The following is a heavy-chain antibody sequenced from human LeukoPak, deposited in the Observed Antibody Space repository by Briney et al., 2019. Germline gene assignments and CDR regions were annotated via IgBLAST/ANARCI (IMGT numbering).Heavy chain of an antibody. CDR2: IYYSGNT. J-gene: IGHJ5*02. V-gene: IGHV4-39*01. CDR3: ARRMGAGNWFDP. D-gene: IGHD1-26*01. CDR1: GGSISSSSYY. Sequence: SETLSLTCVVSGGSISSSSYYWGWIRPTPGEGLEWIGNIYYSGNTYYSPSLKSRVTISIDTSKNQFSLMLSSVTAADTAVYYCARRMGAGNWFDPWGQGTLVTVSS.